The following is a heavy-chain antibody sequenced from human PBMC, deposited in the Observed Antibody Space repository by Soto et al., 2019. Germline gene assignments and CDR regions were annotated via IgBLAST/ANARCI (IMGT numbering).Heavy chain of an antibody. CDR3: AKDKAHYDFWSGSEPNWFDP. Sequence: GGSLRLSCAASGFSFSSYAMSWVRQAPGKGLEWVSAISGSGGSTYYADSVKGRFTISRDNSKNTLYLQMNSLRAEDTAVYYCAKDKAHYDFWSGSEPNWFDPWGQGTLLTVSS. CDR1: GFSFSSYA. CDR2: ISGSGGST. J-gene: IGHJ5*02. D-gene: IGHD3-3*01. V-gene: IGHV3-23*01.